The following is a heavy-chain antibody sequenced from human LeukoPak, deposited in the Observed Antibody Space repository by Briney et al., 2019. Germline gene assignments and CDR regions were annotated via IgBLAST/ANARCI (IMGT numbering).Heavy chain of an antibody. CDR1: GFTFDDYA. J-gene: IGHJ4*02. CDR3: AKDIDEAVAGTGFDY. Sequence: PGGSLRLSCAASGFTFDDYAMHWVRQAPGKGLEWVSGISWNSGSIGYADSVKGRFTISRDNAKNSLYLQMNSLRAEDTALYYCAKDIDEAVAGTGFDYWGQGTLATVSS. D-gene: IGHD6-19*01. V-gene: IGHV3-9*01. CDR2: ISWNSGSI.